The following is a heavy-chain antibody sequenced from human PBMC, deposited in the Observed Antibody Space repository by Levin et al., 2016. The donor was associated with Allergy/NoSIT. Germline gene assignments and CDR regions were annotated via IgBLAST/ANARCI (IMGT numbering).Heavy chain of an antibody. D-gene: IGHD6-6*01. CDR3: ARWWMYSSSGFDP. Sequence: ASVKVSCKASGYSFTNYYIHWVRQAPGQGLEWMGVINPSSGSTNYAKRFQGRVTMASDTSTSTVYMELSSLRSEDTAVYYCARWWMYSSSGFDPWGQGTPVTVSS. V-gene: IGHV1-46*01. J-gene: IGHJ5*02. CDR2: INPSSGST. CDR1: GYSFTNYY.